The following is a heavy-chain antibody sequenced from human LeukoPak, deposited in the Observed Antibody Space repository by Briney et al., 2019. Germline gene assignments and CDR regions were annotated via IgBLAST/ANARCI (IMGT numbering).Heavy chain of an antibody. V-gene: IGHV3-23*01. Sequence: GGSESLSCAASGFTFSKYAMTWVRQAPGKGLEWVSVISGSGENTDYADSVKGRFTISRDDSKNTLSLQMNSLRVEDTAVYYCAKLAGTGTTPTDYWGQGTLVTVSS. J-gene: IGHJ4*02. CDR2: ISGSGENT. CDR3: AKLAGTGTTPTDY. D-gene: IGHD1-1*01. CDR1: GFTFSKYA.